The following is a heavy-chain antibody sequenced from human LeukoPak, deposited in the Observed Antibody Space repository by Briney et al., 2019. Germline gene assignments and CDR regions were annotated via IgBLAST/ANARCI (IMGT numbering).Heavy chain of an antibody. Sequence: SETLSLTCAVYGGSFSGYYWSWIRQPPGKGLEWIGEINHSGSTNYNPSLKSRVTISVDTSKNQFSLKLSSVTATDTAVYYCARLTFYYDGSGYYFDYWGQGTLVTVSS. CDR2: INHSGST. V-gene: IGHV4-34*01. J-gene: IGHJ4*02. D-gene: IGHD3-22*01. CDR1: GGSFSGYY. CDR3: ARLTFYYDGSGYYFDY.